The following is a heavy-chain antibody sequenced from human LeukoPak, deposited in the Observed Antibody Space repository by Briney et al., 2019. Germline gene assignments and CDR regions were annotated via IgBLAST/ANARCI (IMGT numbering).Heavy chain of an antibody. V-gene: IGHV3-74*03. CDR1: GFTFSDHW. D-gene: IGHD3-3*01. J-gene: IGHJ4*02. Sequence: GGSLRLSCAASGFTFSDHWMHWVRQVPGKGLVWVSHVNNDGSGTTYADSVKGRFTISRDNSKNTLYLQMNSLRAEDTAVYYCAKDQYYDFWSGYRPQYFDYWAREPWSPSPQ. CDR3: AKDQYYDFWSGYRPQYFDY. CDR2: VNNDGSGT.